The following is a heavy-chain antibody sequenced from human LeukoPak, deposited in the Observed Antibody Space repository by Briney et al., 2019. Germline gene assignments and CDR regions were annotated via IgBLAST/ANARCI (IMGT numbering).Heavy chain of an antibody. Sequence: PSETLSLTCTVSGGSISSYYWSWIRQPPGKGLEWIGYIYYSGSTNYNPSLKSRVTISVDTSKNQLSLKLSSVTAADTAVYYCARSSTTTKYYYYGMDVWGQGTTVTVSS. D-gene: IGHD2/OR15-2a*01. CDR3: ARSSTTTKYYYYGMDV. CDR1: GGSISSYY. J-gene: IGHJ6*02. CDR2: IYYSGST. V-gene: IGHV4-59*01.